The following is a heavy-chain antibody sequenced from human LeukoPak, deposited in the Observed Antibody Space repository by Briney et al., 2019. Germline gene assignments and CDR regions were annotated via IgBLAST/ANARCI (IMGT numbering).Heavy chain of an antibody. V-gene: IGHV3-30*18. CDR1: GFAFSSYG. J-gene: IGHJ6*02. D-gene: IGHD3-10*01. Sequence: GGSLRLSCAASGFAFSSYGMHWVRQAPGKGLEWVAVISYDGSNKYYADSVKGRFTISRDNSKNTLYLQMNSLRAEDTAVYYCAKGRYYYGSGRDPMDVWGQGTPVTVSS. CDR3: AKGRYYYGSGRDPMDV. CDR2: ISYDGSNK.